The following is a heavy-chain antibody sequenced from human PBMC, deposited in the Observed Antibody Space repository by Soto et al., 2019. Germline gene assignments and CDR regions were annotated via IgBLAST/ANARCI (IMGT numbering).Heavy chain of an antibody. D-gene: IGHD3-3*01. CDR2: IYYSGST. Sequence: SETLSLTCTFSGCSISSGGYYWSWIRKHPGKGLEWIGYIYYSGSTYYNPSLKSRVTISVDTSKNQFSLKLSSVTAADTAVYYCASHENDFGYYMDVWGKGTTLTVSS. J-gene: IGHJ6*03. V-gene: IGHV4-31*03. CDR3: ASHENDFGYYMDV. CDR1: GCSISSGGYY.